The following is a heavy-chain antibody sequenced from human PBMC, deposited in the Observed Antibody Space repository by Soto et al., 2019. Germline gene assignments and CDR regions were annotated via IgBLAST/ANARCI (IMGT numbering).Heavy chain of an antibody. V-gene: IGHV3-30-3*01. Sequence: QVQLVESGGGVVQPGRSLRLSCAASGFTFSSYAMHWVRQAPGKGLEWVAVISYDGSNKYYADSVKGRFTISRDNSKNNLYLQMNSLRAEDTAVYYCARISSYYDSSGYPADYWGQGTLVTVSS. J-gene: IGHJ4*02. CDR3: ARISSYYDSSGYPADY. D-gene: IGHD3-22*01. CDR2: ISYDGSNK. CDR1: GFTFSSYA.